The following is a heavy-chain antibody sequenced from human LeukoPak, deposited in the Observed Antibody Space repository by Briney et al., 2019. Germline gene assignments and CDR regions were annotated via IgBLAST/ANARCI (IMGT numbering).Heavy chain of an antibody. V-gene: IGHV3-33*01. CDR3: ARVVVVVAATEYYYGMDV. J-gene: IGHJ6*02. D-gene: IGHD2-15*01. Sequence: GRSLRLSCAASGFTFSSYGMHWVRQAPGKGLEWVAVIWYDGSNKYYADSVKGRFTISRDNSKNTLYLQMNSLRAEDTAVYYCARVVVVVAATEYYYGMDVWGQGTTVTVSS. CDR1: GFTFSSYG. CDR2: IWYDGSNK.